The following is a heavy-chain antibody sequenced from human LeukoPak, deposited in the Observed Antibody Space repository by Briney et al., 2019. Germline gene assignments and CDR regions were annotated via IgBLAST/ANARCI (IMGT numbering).Heavy chain of an antibody. V-gene: IGHV4-61*02. D-gene: IGHD2-2*01. CDR2: IYTSGST. CDR1: GGSISSSSYY. J-gene: IGHJ4*02. CDR3: ARANRYCSSTSCYGGFDY. Sequence: SETLSLTCTVSGGSISSSSYYWGWIRQPAGKGLEWIGRIYTSGSTNYNPSLKSRVTISVDTSKNQFSLKLSSVTAADTAVYYCARANRYCSSTSCYGGFDYWGQGTLVTVSS.